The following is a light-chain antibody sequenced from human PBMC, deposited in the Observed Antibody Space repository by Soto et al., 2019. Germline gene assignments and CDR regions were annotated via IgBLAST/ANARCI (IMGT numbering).Light chain of an antibody. V-gene: IGKV1-39*01. CDR3: QQSYSTPRT. CDR2: AAS. CDR1: QSISSY. J-gene: IGKJ1*01. Sequence: DIQMTQYPSSLSASVGDRVTITCRASQSISSYLNWYQQKPGKAPKLLIYAASSLQSGVPSRFSGSGSGTDFTLTISCLQPEDFATYYCQQSYSTPRTFGQGTKVAIK.